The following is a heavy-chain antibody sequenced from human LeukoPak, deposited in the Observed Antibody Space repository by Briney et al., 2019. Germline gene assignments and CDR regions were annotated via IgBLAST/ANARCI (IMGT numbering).Heavy chain of an antibody. J-gene: IGHJ4*02. CDR1: GYTFTSYG. D-gene: IGHD3-3*01. CDR2: INPNSGGT. V-gene: IGHV1-2*02. CDR3: ARDWWSGYHYDY. Sequence: ASVKVSCKASGYTFTSYGISWVRQAPGQGLEWMGWINPNSGGTNYAQKFQGRVTMTRDTSISTAYMELSRLRSDDTAVYYCARDWWSGYHYDYWGQGTLVTVSS.